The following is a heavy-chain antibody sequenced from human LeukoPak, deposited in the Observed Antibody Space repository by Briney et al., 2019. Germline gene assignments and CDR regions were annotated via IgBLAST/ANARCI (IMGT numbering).Heavy chain of an antibody. CDR2: IDHSGST. CDR3: ARHVRKRGIAVAGTPGWFDP. Sequence: SETLSLTCTVSGGSISSGSYCWSWIRQPPGKGLEWIGEIDHSGSTNYNPSLKSRVTMSVDTSKNQFSLKLSSVTAADTAVYYCARHVRKRGIAVAGTPGWFDPWGQGTLVTVSS. V-gene: IGHV4-39*01. CDR1: GGSISSGSYC. D-gene: IGHD6-19*01. J-gene: IGHJ5*02.